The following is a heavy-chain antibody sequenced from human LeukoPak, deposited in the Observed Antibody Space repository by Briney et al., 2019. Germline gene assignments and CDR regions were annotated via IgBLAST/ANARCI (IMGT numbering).Heavy chain of an antibody. D-gene: IGHD3-22*01. CDR2: IIPIFGTA. J-gene: IGHJ4*02. Sequence: SVKVSCKASGGTFSSYAISWVRQAPGQGLEWLGGIIPIFGTANYAQKFQGRVTITADESTSTAYMELSSLRSEDTAVYYCAREEDSSGLIDYWGQGTLVTVSS. CDR3: AREEDSSGLIDY. CDR1: GGTFSSYA. V-gene: IGHV1-69*01.